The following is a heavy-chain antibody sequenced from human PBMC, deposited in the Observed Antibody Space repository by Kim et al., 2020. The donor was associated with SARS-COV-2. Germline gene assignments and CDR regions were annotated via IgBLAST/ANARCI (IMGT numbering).Heavy chain of an antibody. V-gene: IGHV3-33*01. J-gene: IGHJ5*02. CDR1: GFTFSSYG. D-gene: IGHD3-10*01. CDR2: IWYDGSNK. CDR3: AREALSYYYGSGSFSGWFDT. Sequence: GGSLRLSCAASGFTFSSYGMHWVRQAPGKGLEWVAVIWYDGSNKYYADSVKGRFTISRDNSKNTLYLQMNSLRAEDTAVYYCAREALSYYYGSGSFSGWFDTWGQGTLVSVSS.